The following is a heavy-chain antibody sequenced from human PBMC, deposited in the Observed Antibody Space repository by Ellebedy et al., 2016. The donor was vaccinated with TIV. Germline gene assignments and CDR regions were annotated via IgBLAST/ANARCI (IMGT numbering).Heavy chain of an antibody. Sequence: SETLSLTXTVSGGSISSGGYSWSWIRQPPGKGLEWIGYIYHSGSTYYNPSPKSRVTISVDRSKNQFSLKLSSVTAADTAVYYCAREKVAATAYGMDVWGQGTTVTVSS. V-gene: IGHV4-30-2*01. J-gene: IGHJ6*02. CDR2: IYHSGST. CDR1: GGSISSGGYS. D-gene: IGHD2-15*01. CDR3: AREKVAATAYGMDV.